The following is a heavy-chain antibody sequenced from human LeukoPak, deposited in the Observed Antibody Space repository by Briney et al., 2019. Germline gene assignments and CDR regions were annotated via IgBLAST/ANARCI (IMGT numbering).Heavy chain of an antibody. CDR1: GGSISSGGYY. J-gene: IGHJ3*02. CDR3: ARDLGLDDAFDI. CDR2: IYYSGST. V-gene: IGHV4-31*03. D-gene: IGHD3-16*01. Sequence: SQTLSLTCTVSGGSISSGGYYWSWIRQHPGKGLEWIGYIYYSGSTYYNPSLKSRVTISVDTSKIQFSLKLSSVTAADTAVYYCARDLGLDDAFDIWGQGTMVTVSS.